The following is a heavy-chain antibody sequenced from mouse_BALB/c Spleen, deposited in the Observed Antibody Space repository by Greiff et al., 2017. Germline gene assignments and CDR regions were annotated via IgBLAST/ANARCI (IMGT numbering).Heavy chain of an antibody. V-gene: IGHV5-4*02. CDR3: ARDWDGS. Sequence: EVKLMESGGGLVKPGGSLKLSCAASGFTFSDYYMYWVRQTPEKRLEWVATISDGGSYTYYPDSVKGRFTISRDNAKNNLYLQMSSLKSEDTAMYYCARDWDGSWGQGTLVTVSA. CDR2: ISDGGSYT. CDR1: GFTFSDYY. D-gene: IGHD4-1*01. J-gene: IGHJ3*01.